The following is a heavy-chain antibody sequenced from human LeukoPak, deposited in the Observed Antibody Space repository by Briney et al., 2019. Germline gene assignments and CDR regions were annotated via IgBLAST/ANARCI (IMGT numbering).Heavy chain of an antibody. Sequence: GGSLRLSCAASGFTLGSYTMNWVRQAPGKGLEWVANIKQDGSEKYYVDSVKGRFTISRDNAKNSLYLQMNSLRAEDTAVYYCARVGDIVVVPAAMDLDYWGQGTLVTVSS. D-gene: IGHD2-2*01. CDR2: IKQDGSEK. CDR1: GFTLGSYT. J-gene: IGHJ4*02. V-gene: IGHV3-7*01. CDR3: ARVGDIVVVPAAMDLDY.